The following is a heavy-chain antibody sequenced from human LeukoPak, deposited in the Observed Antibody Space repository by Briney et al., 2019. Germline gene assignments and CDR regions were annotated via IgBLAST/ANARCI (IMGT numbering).Heavy chain of an antibody. Sequence: GGSLRLSCAASGFTFSSYGMHWVRQAPGKGLEWVAFIRYDGSNKYYADSVKGRFTISRDNSKNTLYLQMNSLRAEDTAVYHCAKDGGSYSSGWPPFDYWGQGALVTVSS. D-gene: IGHD6-19*01. CDR2: IRYDGSNK. CDR1: GFTFSSYG. CDR3: AKDGGSYSSGWPPFDY. J-gene: IGHJ4*02. V-gene: IGHV3-30*02.